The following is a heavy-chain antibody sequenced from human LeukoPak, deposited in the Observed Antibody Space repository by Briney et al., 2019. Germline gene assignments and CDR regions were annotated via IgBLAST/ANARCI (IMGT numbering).Heavy chain of an antibody. CDR3: ARPYYYDSSQRDYYYYGMDV. V-gene: IGHV3-7*03. CDR2: IKQVGSEK. Sequence: GGCLRLSCAASGFTFSSDWMGWVRQAPGEGLEWVANIKQVGSEKYYVDSVKGRFTISRDNAKNSLYLQMNSLRAEDTAVYYCARPYYYDSSQRDYYYYGMDVWGQGTTVTVSS. CDR1: GFTFSSDW. D-gene: IGHD3-22*01. J-gene: IGHJ6*02.